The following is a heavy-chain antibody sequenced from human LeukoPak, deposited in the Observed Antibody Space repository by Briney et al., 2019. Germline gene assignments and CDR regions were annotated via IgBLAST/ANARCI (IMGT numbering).Heavy chain of an antibody. J-gene: IGHJ5*02. V-gene: IGHV4-30-4*01. D-gene: IGHD3-22*01. CDR3: ARVLRITMIVA. CDR1: GGSISSGDYY. Sequence: SETLSLTCTVSGGSISSGDYYWSWIRQPPGKGLEWIGYIYYSGSTYYNPSLKSRVTISVDTSKNQFSLKLNSVTAADTAVYYCARVLRITMIVAWGQGTLVTVSS. CDR2: IYYSGST.